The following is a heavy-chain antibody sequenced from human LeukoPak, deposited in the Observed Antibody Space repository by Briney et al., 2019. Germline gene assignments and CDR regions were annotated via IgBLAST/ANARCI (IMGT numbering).Heavy chain of an antibody. CDR2: ISAYNGNT. CDR3: ARESTIRTVTHAFDI. Sequence: GASVKVSCKASGYTFTSYGISWVRQAPGQGLEWMGWISAYNGNTNYAQKLQGRVTMTTDTSTSTAYMELRSLRSDDTAVYYCARESTIRTVTHAFDIWGQGTMVTVSS. J-gene: IGHJ3*02. D-gene: IGHD4-17*01. V-gene: IGHV1-18*01. CDR1: GYTFTSYG.